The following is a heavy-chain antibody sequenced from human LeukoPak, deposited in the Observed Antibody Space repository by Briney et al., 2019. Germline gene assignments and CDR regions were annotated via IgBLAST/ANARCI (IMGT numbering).Heavy chain of an antibody. D-gene: IGHD2/OR15-2a*01. J-gene: IGHJ5*02. CDR1: GDSISSSSYY. Sequence: SQTLSLTCTVPGDSISSSSYYWGWIRQPPGKGLEWIGSIYYSGSTYYNPSLKSRVTISVDTSKNQFSLKLSSVTAADTAVYYCARRQYISSPVDPLGQGTLVTVSS. V-gene: IGHV4-39*07. CDR2: IYYSGST. CDR3: ARRQYISSPVDP.